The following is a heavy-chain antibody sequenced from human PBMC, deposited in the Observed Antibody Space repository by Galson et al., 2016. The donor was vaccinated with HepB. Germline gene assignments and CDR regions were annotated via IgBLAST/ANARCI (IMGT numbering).Heavy chain of an antibody. V-gene: IGHV3-23*01. J-gene: IGHJ6*02. D-gene: IGHD1-26*01. CDR1: EFTFNAYG. CDR2: IDPTHGTT. Sequence: SLRLSCAAPEFTFNAYGMLWVRQAPGKGMEWVSLIDPTHGTTYYPHPVKGRFTLSRDNSKNTLYLQMDSLRAEDTAVYYCAKGALQGGYYGFDVWGQGTTVTVSS. CDR3: AKGALQGGYYGFDV.